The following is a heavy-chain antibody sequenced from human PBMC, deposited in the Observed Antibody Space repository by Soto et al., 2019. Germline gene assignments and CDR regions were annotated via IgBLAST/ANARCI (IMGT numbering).Heavy chain of an antibody. J-gene: IGHJ5*02. V-gene: IGHV4-31*02. CDR2: IYYSGST. CDR3: ARGSYYDSSGYYGP. CDR1: GFTFSSYA. Sequence: LRLSCAASGFTFSSYAMSWVRQHPGKGLEWIGYIYYSGSTYYNPSLKSRVTISVDTSKNQFSLKLSSVTAADTAVYYCARGSYYDSSGYYGPWGQGTLVTVSS. D-gene: IGHD3-22*01.